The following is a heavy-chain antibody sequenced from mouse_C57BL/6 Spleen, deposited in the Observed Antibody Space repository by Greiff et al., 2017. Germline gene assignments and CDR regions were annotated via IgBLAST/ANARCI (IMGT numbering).Heavy chain of an antibody. J-gene: IGHJ3*01. CDR1: GFSLTSYG. Sequence: VQLQQSGPGLVQPSPSLSITCTVSGFSLTSYGVHWVRQSPGKGLEWLGVIWRGGSTDYNAAFISRLSISKDNSKSQVFFKLNSLQADDTAIYYCASPFAYWGQGTLVTVSA. CDR3: ASPFAY. V-gene: IGHV2-2*01. CDR2: IWRGGST.